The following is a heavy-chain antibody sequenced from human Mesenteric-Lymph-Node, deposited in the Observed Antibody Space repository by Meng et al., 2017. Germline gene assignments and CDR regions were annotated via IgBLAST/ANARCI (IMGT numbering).Heavy chain of an antibody. CDR1: GDSISSSSYY. Sequence: SETLSLTCTVSGDSISSSSYYWGWIRQPPGKGLEWIGRIYTSGSTNYNPSLKSRVTISVDTSKNQFSLKLSSVTAADTAVYYCARADVVQLHFDYWGQGTLVTVSS. D-gene: IGHD1-1*01. CDR2: IYTSGST. CDR3: ARADVVQLHFDY. J-gene: IGHJ4*02. V-gene: IGHV4-61*02.